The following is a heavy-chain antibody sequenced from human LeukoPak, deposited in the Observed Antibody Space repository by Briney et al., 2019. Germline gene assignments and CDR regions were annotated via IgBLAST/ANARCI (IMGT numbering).Heavy chain of an antibody. Sequence: SQTLSLTCTVSGGSISSGGYYWSWIRQHPGKGLEWIGYIYYSGGTYYNPSLKSRVTISVDTSKNQFSLKLSSVTAADTAVYYCARAGVGTCLWFDPWGQGTLVTVSS. D-gene: IGHD1-1*01. J-gene: IGHJ5*02. CDR2: IYYSGGT. CDR3: ARAGVGTCLWFDP. CDR1: GGSISSGGYY. V-gene: IGHV4-31*03.